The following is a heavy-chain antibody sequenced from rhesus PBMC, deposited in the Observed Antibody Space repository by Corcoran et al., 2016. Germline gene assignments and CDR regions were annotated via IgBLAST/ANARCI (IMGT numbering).Heavy chain of an antibody. CDR3: ARGVQS. V-gene: IGHV4S14*01. CDR2: IYGSGGSN. D-gene: IGHD5-24*01. J-gene: IGHJ4*01. Sequence: QVQLQESGPGLVKPSETLSLTCAVSGGSLRGHSYWSWIRQPPGKGLERIGSIYGSGGSNYLNPSLKSRVTLSVDTSKNQFSLKLSSVTAADTAVYYCARGVQSWGQGVLVTVSS. CDR1: GGSLRGHSY.